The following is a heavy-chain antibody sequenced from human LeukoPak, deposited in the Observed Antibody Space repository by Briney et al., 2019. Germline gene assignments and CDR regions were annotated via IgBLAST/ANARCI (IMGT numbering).Heavy chain of an antibody. CDR2: IIPILGIA. V-gene: IGHV1-69*04. CDR1: GGTFSSYA. CDR3: ARDGTYDYGDRYFDY. D-gene: IGHD4-17*01. Sequence: ASVKVSCKASGGTFSSYAISWVRQAPGQGLEWMGRIIPILGIANYAQKFQGRVTITADKSTSTAYMELSSLRSEDTAVYYCARDGTYDYGDRYFDYWGQGTLVTVSS. J-gene: IGHJ4*02.